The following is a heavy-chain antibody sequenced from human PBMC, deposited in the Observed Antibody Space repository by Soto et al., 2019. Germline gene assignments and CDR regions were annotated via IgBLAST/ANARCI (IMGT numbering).Heavy chain of an antibody. J-gene: IGHJ4*01. D-gene: IGHD7-27*01. CDR3: ARIKWGTGDFDF. Sequence: QVQLVQSGAEAKKPGASVKVSCKASGYTFTSFDINWVRQATGQGLEWLGWMTPNTGNTGYAQKFQGRITMTRDTSTSTAYMELNSLTYEDSAVYYCARIKWGTGDFDFWGHGTLVTVSS. CDR1: GYTFTSFD. V-gene: IGHV1-8*01. CDR2: MTPNTGNT.